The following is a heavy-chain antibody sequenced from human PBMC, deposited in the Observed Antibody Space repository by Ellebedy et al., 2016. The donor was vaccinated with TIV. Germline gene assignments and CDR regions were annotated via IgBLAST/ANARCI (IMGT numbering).Heavy chain of an antibody. J-gene: IGHJ4*02. CDR3: ATTQMGNGYNEVYFGH. V-gene: IGHV3-30*03. CDR1: GVTVSSHG. D-gene: IGHD5-24*01. Sequence: GGSLRLSCAASGVTVSSHGMHWVRQAPGKGLEWVAVISHDGSNKIYPDSVRDRFTISRDNSKNTLDLQMDSLRAEDTAIYYCATTQMGNGYNEVYFGHWGQGTLVTVSS. CDR2: ISHDGSNK.